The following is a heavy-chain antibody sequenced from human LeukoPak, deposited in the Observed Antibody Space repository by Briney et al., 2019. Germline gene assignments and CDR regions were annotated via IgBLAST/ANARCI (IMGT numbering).Heavy chain of an antibody. V-gene: IGHV3-23*05. CDR1: GFPFNSYA. CDR3: ARVSIRTQNFDY. Sequence: SGGSLRLSCEASGFPFNSYAMNWVRQGPGKGLEWVSGIDNSGYATYHADSVKGRFTICRDNAKDTLYMQMNGLRVEDTAVYYCARVSIRTQNFDYWGQGTRVTVSS. J-gene: IGHJ4*02. CDR2: IDNSGYAT. D-gene: IGHD2-21*01.